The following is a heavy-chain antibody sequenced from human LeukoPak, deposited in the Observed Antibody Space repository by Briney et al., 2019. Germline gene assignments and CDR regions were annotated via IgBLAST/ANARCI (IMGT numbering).Heavy chain of an antibody. D-gene: IGHD6-13*01. CDR2: INPNSGGT. CDR3: ARDLDSSGWSHFQH. J-gene: IGHJ1*01. CDR1: GYTFTGHY. Sequence: ASVKVSCKASGYTFTGHYMHWVRPAPGQGLEWMGWINPNSGGTNYAQKFQGRVTMSRATSISTAYMDLSRLRSDDTAVYYCARDLDSSGWSHFQHWGQGTLVTVSS. V-gene: IGHV1-2*02.